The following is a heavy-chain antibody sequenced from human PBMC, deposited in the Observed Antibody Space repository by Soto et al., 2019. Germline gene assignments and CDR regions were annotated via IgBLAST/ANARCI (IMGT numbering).Heavy chain of an antibody. CDR3: ASWGAIVGGAAALDV. Sequence: QVQLVQSGAEVKKPGASVMVSCKTSGYTFINYGITWVRQAPGQGLERMGWLSAYNGDTSSSEKLQDRFTMTTETATNRVYMDLRSLTSDDTAVYYSASWGAIVGGAAALDVWGQGTMVIVSS. J-gene: IGHJ3*01. CDR1: GYTFINYG. V-gene: IGHV1-18*01. CDR2: LSAYNGDT. D-gene: IGHD1-26*01.